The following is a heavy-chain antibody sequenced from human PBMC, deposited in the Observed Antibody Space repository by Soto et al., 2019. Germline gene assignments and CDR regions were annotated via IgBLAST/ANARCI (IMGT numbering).Heavy chain of an antibody. D-gene: IGHD3-9*01. Sequence: QVQLVESGGGVVQPGRSLRLSCTASGFSLSTYGMHWVRQAPGKGLEWVAVIWNDGSDKYHADSVKGRFTVSRDNSKNALYLQTNSLRVEDTAVYYCARALGTGTGYYVLPLYYYGLGVWGQGTTVTVSS. CDR1: GFSLSTYG. V-gene: IGHV3-33*01. CDR2: IWNDGSDK. CDR3: ARALGTGTGYYVLPLYYYGLGV. J-gene: IGHJ6*02.